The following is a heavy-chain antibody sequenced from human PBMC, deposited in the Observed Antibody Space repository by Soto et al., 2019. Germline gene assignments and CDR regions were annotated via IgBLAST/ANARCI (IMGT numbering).Heavy chain of an antibody. CDR1: GGTFSSYA. D-gene: IGHD6-13*01. Sequence: SVKVSCKASGGTFSSYAISWVRQAPGQGLEWMGGIIPIFGTANYAQKFQGRVTITPDESTSTAYMELSSLRSEDTAVYYCARDRIAAAVDAFDIWGQGTMVTVSS. V-gene: IGHV1-69*13. CDR2: IIPIFGTA. CDR3: ARDRIAAAVDAFDI. J-gene: IGHJ3*02.